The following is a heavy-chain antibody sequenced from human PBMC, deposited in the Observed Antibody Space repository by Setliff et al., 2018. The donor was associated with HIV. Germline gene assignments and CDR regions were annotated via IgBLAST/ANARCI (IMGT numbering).Heavy chain of an antibody. CDR1: GYSISSGCY. Sequence: SETLSLTCAVSGYSISSGCYWGWIRQPPGKGLEWIGSMYHTGSTYYNPSLKSRVTISADTSKNQFSLNLSSVTAAETAVYYCVTGPGGPVGRDPPNGYWGQGILVTVSS. CDR3: VTGPGGPVGRDPPNGY. CDR2: MYHTGST. V-gene: IGHV4-38-2*01. J-gene: IGHJ4*02. D-gene: IGHD3-16*01.